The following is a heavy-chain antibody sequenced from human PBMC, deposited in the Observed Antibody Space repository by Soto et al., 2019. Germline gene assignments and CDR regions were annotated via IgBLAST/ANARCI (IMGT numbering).Heavy chain of an antibody. V-gene: IGHV3-9*01. D-gene: IGHD2-15*01. CDR2: ITWNSGKI. Sequence: GGSLRLSCTASGFTFDDYAMNWVRQGPGRGLEWVSGITWNSGKIAYADSVKGRFTIARDDDNNSLYLQMNSLRHEDTALYYCVKDSYADFHRVLSTAEYFFDYWGHGTLVTVSS. CDR1: GFTFDDYA. J-gene: IGHJ4*01. CDR3: VKDSYADFHRVLSTAEYFFDY.